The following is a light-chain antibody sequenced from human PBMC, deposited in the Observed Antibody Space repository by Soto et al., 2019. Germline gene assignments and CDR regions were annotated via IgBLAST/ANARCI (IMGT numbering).Light chain of an antibody. CDR1: SSNIGSNT. CDR3: AAWDDSLNGVV. J-gene: IGLJ2*01. Sequence: QSVLTQPPSASGTPGQRVTISCSGSSSNIGSNTVNWYQQLPGTAPKLHIYSNNQRPSGVPDRFSGSKSGTSASLAIRGLQSEDEADYYCAAWDDSLNGVVFGGGTKVTVL. V-gene: IGLV1-44*01. CDR2: SNN.